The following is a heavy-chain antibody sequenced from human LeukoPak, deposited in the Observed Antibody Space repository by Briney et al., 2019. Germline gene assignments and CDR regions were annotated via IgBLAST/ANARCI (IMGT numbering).Heavy chain of an antibody. CDR3: ARDMERVMITFGGPKRYFDL. V-gene: IGHV4-39*07. Sequence: SETLSLTCSVSSGSIISNNDYWGWIRQPPGKGLEWIATIHYSGRTYYNPSLKSRGTISVDTSQNQFSLKLSSVTAADTAVYYCARDMERVMITFGGPKRYFDLWGRGTLVTVSS. CDR2: IHYSGRT. J-gene: IGHJ2*01. CDR1: SGSIISNNDY. D-gene: IGHD3-16*01.